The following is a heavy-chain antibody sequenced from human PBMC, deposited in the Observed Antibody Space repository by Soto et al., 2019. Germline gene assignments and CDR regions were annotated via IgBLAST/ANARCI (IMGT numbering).Heavy chain of an antibody. J-gene: IGHJ4*02. V-gene: IGHV4-39*01. D-gene: IGHD3-16*01. CDR3: ARSFYYDYIWGPGVDY. Sequence: SETLSLTCTVSGGSISSSSYYWGWIRQPPGKGLEWIGSIYYSGSTYYNPSLKSRVTMSVDTSKNQFSLKLGSVTAADTAVYYCARSFYYDYIWGPGVDYWGQGTLVTVSS. CDR1: GGSISSSSYY. CDR2: IYYSGST.